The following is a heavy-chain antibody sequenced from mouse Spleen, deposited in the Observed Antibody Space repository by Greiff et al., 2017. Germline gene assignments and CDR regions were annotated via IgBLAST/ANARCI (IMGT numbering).Heavy chain of an antibody. V-gene: IGHV5-2*01. CDR3: ARQGSSGYGYWHFDV. CDR1: EYEFPSHD. J-gene: IGHJ1*01. CDR2: INSYGCNT. D-gene: IGHD2-2*01. Sequence: DVTLVESGGVLVQPGESLKLSRESNEYEFPSHDMSWVRKTPEKRPELVAAINSYGCNTYYPDTMERRFIISRDKTKKTLYLQMSSLRSEDTALYYCARQGSSGYGYWHFDVWGAGTTVTVSS.